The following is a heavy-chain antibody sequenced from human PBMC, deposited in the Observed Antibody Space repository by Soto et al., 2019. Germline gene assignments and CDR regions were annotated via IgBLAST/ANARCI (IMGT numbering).Heavy chain of an antibody. D-gene: IGHD3-16*01. CDR3: ARDYIWGSYVGYFDY. CDR1: GFTFSSYW. CDR2: INSAGSST. J-gene: IGHJ4*02. Sequence: EVQLVESGGGLVQPGGSLRLSCAASGFTFSSYWMHWVRQAPGKGLVWVSRINSAGSSTSYADSVKGRFTISRDNAKNTLYLQMNSLRAEDTAVYYCARDYIWGSYVGYFDYWGQGTLVTVSS. V-gene: IGHV3-74*01.